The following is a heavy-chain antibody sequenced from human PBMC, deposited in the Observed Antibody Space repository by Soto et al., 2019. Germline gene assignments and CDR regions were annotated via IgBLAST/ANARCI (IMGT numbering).Heavy chain of an antibody. CDR2: IYYSGST. CDR3: AIYDSSGSRGFQH. V-gene: IGHV4-31*03. CDR1: GGSISSGAYY. Sequence: SETLSLTCTVSGGSISSGAYYWSWIRQHPGKGLEWIEYIYYSGSTYYNPSLKSRVTISVDTSKNQFSLKLSSVTAADTAVYYCAIYDSSGSRGFQHWGQGTLVTVSS. J-gene: IGHJ1*01. D-gene: IGHD3-22*01.